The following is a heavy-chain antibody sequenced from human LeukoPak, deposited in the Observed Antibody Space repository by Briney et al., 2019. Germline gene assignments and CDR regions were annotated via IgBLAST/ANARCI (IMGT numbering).Heavy chain of an antibody. CDR2: ISGSGGST. V-gene: IGHV3-23*01. Sequence: PGGSLRLSCAASGFTFSSYAMSWVRQAPGKGLEWVSAISGSGGSTYYADSVKGRFTIPRDNSKNTLYLQMNSLRAEDTAVYYCAKSPDCTGGVCYISGAFDIWGQGTMVTVSS. D-gene: IGHD2-8*02. CDR3: AKSPDCTGGVCYISGAFDI. J-gene: IGHJ3*02. CDR1: GFTFSSYA.